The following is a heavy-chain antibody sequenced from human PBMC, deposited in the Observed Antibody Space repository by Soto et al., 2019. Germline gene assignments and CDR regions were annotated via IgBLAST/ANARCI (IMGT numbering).Heavy chain of an antibody. CDR2: MNPNSGNT. CDR1: GYTFTSYD. Sequence: QVQLVQSGAEVKKPGASVKVSCKASGYTFTSYDINWVRQATGQGLEWMGWMNPNSGNTGYAQKFQGRGTMTRNTSISTAYMELCGLRSEDTAVYYCARDRRYGYGMDVWGQGTTVTAPS. CDR3: ARDRRYGYGMDV. D-gene: IGHD3-9*01. J-gene: IGHJ6*02. V-gene: IGHV1-8*01.